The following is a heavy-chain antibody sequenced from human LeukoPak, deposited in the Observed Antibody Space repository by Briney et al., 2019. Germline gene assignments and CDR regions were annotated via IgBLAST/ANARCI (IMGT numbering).Heavy chain of an antibody. CDR2: ISGSGGST. CDR3: AKDLGSGSYGSLDAFDI. Sequence: PGGSLRLSCAASGFSFSSYAMSWVRQPPGKGLEWVSAISGSGGSTYYADSVKGRFTISRDNSKNTLYLQMNSLRAEDTAVYYCAKDLGSGSYGSLDAFDIWGQGTMVTVSS. V-gene: IGHV3-23*01. J-gene: IGHJ3*02. D-gene: IGHD5-18*01. CDR1: GFSFSSYA.